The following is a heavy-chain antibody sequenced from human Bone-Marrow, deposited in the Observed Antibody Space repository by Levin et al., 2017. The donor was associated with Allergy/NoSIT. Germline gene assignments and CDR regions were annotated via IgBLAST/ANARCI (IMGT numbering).Heavy chain of an antibody. CDR1: GFTFDDYT. V-gene: IGHV3-43*01. J-gene: IGHJ6*02. CDR3: AKVTSPQIEFGYGMDV. D-gene: IGHD2/OR15-2a*01. Sequence: GGSLRLSCAASGFTFDDYTMHWVRQAPGKGLEWVSLIRWDGGSTYYGDSVRGRFTISRDNSKNSLYLQMNSLRSEDTALYYCAKVTSPQIEFGYGMDVWGQGTTVTVSS. CDR2: IRWDGGST.